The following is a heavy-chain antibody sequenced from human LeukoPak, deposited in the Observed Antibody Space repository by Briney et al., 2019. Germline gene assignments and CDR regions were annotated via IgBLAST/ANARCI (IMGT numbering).Heavy chain of an antibody. CDR3: ARDRYCSGGSCLTFDY. V-gene: IGHV1-69*13. CDR1: GGTFSSYA. J-gene: IGHJ4*02. D-gene: IGHD2-15*01. Sequence: APVTVSCKASGGTFSSYAISWVRQAPGQGLEWMGGIIPIFGTANYAQKFQGRVTITADESTSTAYMVLSSLRSEDTAVYYCARDRYCSGGSCLTFDYWGQGTLVTVSS. CDR2: IIPIFGTA.